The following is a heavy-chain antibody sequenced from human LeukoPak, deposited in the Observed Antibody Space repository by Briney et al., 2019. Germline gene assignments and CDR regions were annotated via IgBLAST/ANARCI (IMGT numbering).Heavy chain of an antibody. CDR2: IYHSGST. J-gene: IGHJ4*02. CDR1: GDSISSGGYY. V-gene: IGHV4-30-2*01. Sequence: PSQTLSLTCTVSGDSISSGGYYWSWLRQPPGKGLEWIGYIYHSGSTSYNPSLKSRVTISVDRSRNQFSLKLTSVTAADTAVYYCARVFRYCSSTSCYDEPYYFDYWGQGTLVTVSS. D-gene: IGHD2-2*01. CDR3: ARVFRYCSSTSCYDEPYYFDY.